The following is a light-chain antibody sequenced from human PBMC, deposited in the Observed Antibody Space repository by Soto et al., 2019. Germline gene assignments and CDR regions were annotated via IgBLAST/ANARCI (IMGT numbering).Light chain of an antibody. CDR3: QQYNNWPWT. CDR2: GAS. CDR1: QSVSSN. V-gene: IGKV3-15*01. Sequence: EKVLTQSPATLSVSPGDRATLSCRASQSVSSNLAWYQQRPGQAPRLLIYGASTRATGIPARFSGSGSGTEFTLTISSLQSEDFAVYYCQQYNNWPWTFGQGTKVEIK. J-gene: IGKJ1*01.